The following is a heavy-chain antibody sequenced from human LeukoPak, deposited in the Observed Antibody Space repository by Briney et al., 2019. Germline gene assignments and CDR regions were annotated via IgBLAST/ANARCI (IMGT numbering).Heavy chain of an antibody. Sequence: SSETLSLTCAVYGGSFSGYYWSWIRQPPGKGLEWIGEINHSGSTNYNPSLKSRVTISVDTSKNQFSLKLSSVTAADTAVYYCARQKRSGGAFDIWGQGTMVTVSS. CDR1: GGSFSGYY. V-gene: IGHV4-34*01. D-gene: IGHD3-3*01. J-gene: IGHJ3*02. CDR3: ARQKRSGGAFDI. CDR2: INHSGST.